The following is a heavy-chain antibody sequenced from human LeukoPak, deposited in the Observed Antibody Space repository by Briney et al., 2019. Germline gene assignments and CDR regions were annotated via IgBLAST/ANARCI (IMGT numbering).Heavy chain of an antibody. Sequence: GGSLRLSCAASGFTFSRYAMHWVRQAPGKGLEWVAVISYDGSNEYYAESVKGRFTISRDSSENTLYLQMNSLRAEDTAVYYCARDSGYDLFDYWGQGTLVTVSS. J-gene: IGHJ4*02. CDR2: ISYDGSNE. CDR1: GFTFSRYA. CDR3: ARDSGYDLFDY. V-gene: IGHV3-30-3*01. D-gene: IGHD5-12*01.